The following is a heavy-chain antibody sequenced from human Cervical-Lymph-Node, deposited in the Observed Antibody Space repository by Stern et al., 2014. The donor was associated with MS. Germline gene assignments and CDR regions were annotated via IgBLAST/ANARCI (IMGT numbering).Heavy chain of an antibody. CDR1: GGTFSNYA. D-gene: IGHD4-17*01. J-gene: IGHJ6*02. CDR2: FSPLFGKP. Sequence: QVQLVQSGAEVKKPGSSVKVSCKASGGTFSNYATSWVRQAPGQGLEWMGGFSPLFGKPNYAQKFQGRVTITADESTSTAYMDLSSLRSEDTAVYYCASPLTATSVPFGYYGMDVWGQGTTVTVS. V-gene: IGHV1-69*01. CDR3: ASPLTATSVPFGYYGMDV.